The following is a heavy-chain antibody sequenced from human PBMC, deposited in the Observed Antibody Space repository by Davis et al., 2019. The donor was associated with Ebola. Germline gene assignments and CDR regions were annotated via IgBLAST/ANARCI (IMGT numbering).Heavy chain of an antibody. V-gene: IGHV3-9*01. J-gene: IGHJ2*01. Sequence: GGSLRLSCAASGFTFDDYAMHWVRQAPGKGLEWVSGISWNSGSIGYADSVKGRFTISRDNAKNSLYLQMNSLRAEDTALYYCAKDIRSYPVWYFDLWGRGTLVTVSS. CDR3: AKDIRSYPVWYFDL. D-gene: IGHD1-26*01. CDR2: ISWNSGSI. CDR1: GFTFDDYA.